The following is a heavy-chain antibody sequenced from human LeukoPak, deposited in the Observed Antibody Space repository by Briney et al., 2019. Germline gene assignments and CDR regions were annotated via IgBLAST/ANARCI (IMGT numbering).Heavy chain of an antibody. Sequence: PGGTLRLSCAASGFTFGSYAMNWVRQAPGKGLQWVSAISGSGSSTYYADSVKGRFTISRDNSKNTLYLQMNSLRAEDTAVYYCAKGVITILLWGQGTLVTVSS. D-gene: IGHD5-24*01. CDR1: GFTFGSYA. J-gene: IGHJ4*02. CDR3: AKGVITILL. CDR2: ISGSGSST. V-gene: IGHV3-23*01.